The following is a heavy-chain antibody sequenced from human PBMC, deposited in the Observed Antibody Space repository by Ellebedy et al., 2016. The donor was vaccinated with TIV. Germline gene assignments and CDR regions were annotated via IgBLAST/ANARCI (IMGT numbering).Heavy chain of an antibody. V-gene: IGHV4-39*01. CDR2: VYYSGST. CDR1: GGSFGGSLYY. J-gene: IGHJ3*02. CDR3: ASNAKWLRNRDGYDI. Sequence: SETLSLXXNVSGGSFGGSLYYWAWIRQPPGKGLDWIGSVYYSGSTQYNPSLRGRVLISVDTSKNQFSLRLNSVTAADTAVYYCASNAKWLRNRDGYDIWGQGTMVSVSS. D-gene: IGHD5-12*01.